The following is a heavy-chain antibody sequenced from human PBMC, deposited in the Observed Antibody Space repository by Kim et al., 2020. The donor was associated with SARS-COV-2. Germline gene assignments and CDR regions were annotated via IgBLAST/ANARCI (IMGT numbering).Heavy chain of an antibody. Sequence: TTDDAATVKGKFNISRDDSKKTLYLQMNSLKTEDTAVYYCTTLVRGAVASYWGQGTLVTVSS. J-gene: IGHJ4*02. CDR3: TTLVRGAVASY. D-gene: IGHD3-10*01. CDR2: TT. V-gene: IGHV3-15*01.